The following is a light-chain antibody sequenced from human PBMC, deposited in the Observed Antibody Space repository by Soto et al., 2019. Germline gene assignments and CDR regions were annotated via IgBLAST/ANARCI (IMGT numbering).Light chain of an antibody. CDR2: DAS. V-gene: IGKV3-20*01. CDR1: QSVSIS. Sequence: IVLAQPPATLSLSRGERATLACRASQSVSISLAWYQQKPGQAPRLLIYDASNRATGIPDRFSGSGSGTDFTLPLSRLEPEAFAVYYCQQYGSSGTFGQGTKVDIK. CDR3: QQYGSSGT. J-gene: IGKJ1*01.